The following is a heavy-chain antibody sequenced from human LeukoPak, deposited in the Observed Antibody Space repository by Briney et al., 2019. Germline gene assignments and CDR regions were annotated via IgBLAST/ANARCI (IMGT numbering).Heavy chain of an antibody. CDR3: AKTRDIVVVVAAPFDY. D-gene: IGHD2-15*01. J-gene: IGHJ4*02. CDR2: LSGSGSRT. V-gene: IGHV3-23*01. CDR1: GFNLNNYA. Sequence: GGSLRLSCAGSGFNLNNYAMSWVRQAPGKGLEWVSGLSGSGSRTYYADSVKGRFTISRDNSKNTLYLQMSSLRAEDTAVYYCAKTRDIVVVVAAPFDYWGQGTLVTVSS.